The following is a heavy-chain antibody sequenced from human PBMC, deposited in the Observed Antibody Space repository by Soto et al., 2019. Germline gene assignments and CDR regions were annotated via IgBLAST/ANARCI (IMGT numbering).Heavy chain of an antibody. Sequence: AVNVSVKDSGYTFTSYGISWVRQAPVQVPDCVGWISGHNGNTNHPQSLQGRVTMTTDTSTRTAYMELRSLRSDDTAVYYCATSQTGYSSSWFQRPYYGTDVWGQGTTVPVSS. CDR3: ATSQTGYSSSWFQRPYYGTDV. J-gene: IGHJ6*02. CDR2: ISGHNGNT. V-gene: IGHV1-18*04. D-gene: IGHD6-13*01. CDR1: GYTFTSYG.